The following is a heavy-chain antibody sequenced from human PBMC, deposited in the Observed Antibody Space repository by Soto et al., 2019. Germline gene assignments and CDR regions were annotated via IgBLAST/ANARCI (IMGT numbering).Heavy chain of an antibody. CDR2: INHSGST. D-gene: IGHD5-18*01. CDR1: GGSFSGYY. V-gene: IGHV4-34*01. CDR3: ARGWGYSYGFYYYYGMDV. Sequence: SETLSLTCAVYGGSFSGYYWSWIRQPPGKGLEWIGEINHSGSTNYNPSLKSRVTISVDTSKNQFSLKLSSVTAADTAVYYCARGWGYSYGFYYYYGMDVWGLGTTVTVSS. J-gene: IGHJ6*02.